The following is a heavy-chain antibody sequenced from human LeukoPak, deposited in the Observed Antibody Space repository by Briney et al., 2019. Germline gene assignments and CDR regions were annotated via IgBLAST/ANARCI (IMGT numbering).Heavy chain of an antibody. Sequence: SETLSLTCAVYGGSFSGYYWGWIRQPPGKGLEWIGSIYYSGSTYYNPSLKSRVTISVDTSKNQFSLKLSSVTAADTAVYYCARIKAINYYGSGSYYNQWVDPWGQGTLVTVSS. V-gene: IGHV4-39*01. J-gene: IGHJ5*02. CDR2: IYYSGST. CDR3: ARIKAINYYGSGSYYNQWVDP. D-gene: IGHD3-10*01. CDR1: GGSFSGYY.